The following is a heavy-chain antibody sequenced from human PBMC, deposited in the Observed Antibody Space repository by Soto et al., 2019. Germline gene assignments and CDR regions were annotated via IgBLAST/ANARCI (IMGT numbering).Heavy chain of an antibody. D-gene: IGHD3-9*01. CDR1: GFTFDDYA. CDR2: ISWNSYTI. V-gene: IGHV3-9*01. J-gene: IGHJ4*02. CDR3: ARDQYHAILAGYSDY. Sequence: EVQLVESGGGLVQPGRSLRLSCAASGFTFDDYAMHWVRQAPGKGLEWVSGISWNSYTIGYADSVKGRFTISRNNANNSLFLQMNSLRPEDTALYYCARDQYHAILAGYSDYWGRGTLVTVSS.